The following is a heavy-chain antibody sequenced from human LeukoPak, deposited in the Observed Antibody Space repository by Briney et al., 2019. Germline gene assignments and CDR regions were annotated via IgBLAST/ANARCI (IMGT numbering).Heavy chain of an antibody. D-gene: IGHD1-7*01. J-gene: IGHJ3*02. CDR3: ARGRVTGTSNAFDI. V-gene: IGHV4-59*10. CDR1: GGSFSGYY. CDR2: IYTSGST. Sequence: PSETLSLTCAVYGGSFSGYYWSWIRQPAWKGLEWIGRIYTSGSTNYNPSLKSRVTMSVDTSKNQFSLKLSSVTAADTAVYYCARGRVTGTSNAFDIWGQGTMVTVSS.